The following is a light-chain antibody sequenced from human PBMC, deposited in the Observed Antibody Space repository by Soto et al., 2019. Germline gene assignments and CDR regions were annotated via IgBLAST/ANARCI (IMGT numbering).Light chain of an antibody. CDR3: QRYNNWPLT. J-gene: IGKJ4*01. CDR2: DAS. Sequence: EIVMTQSPGTLSLSPGERATLSCRASQSISSTYLTWYHQRPGQAPRLLIYDASRRATGIPDRFSGSRSGTEFTLTINSLQSEDFAVYYCQRYNNWPLTFGGGTKVDIK. CDR1: QSISSTY. V-gene: IGKV3D-15*01.